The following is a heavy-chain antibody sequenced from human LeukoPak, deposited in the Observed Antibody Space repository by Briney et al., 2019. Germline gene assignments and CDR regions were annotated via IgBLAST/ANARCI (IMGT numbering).Heavy chain of an antibody. CDR3: ARGQSMYY. Sequence: GASVKVSCKASGYTFNNYFISWVRQAPGQGLERVGWISPHSHTTHYAEKLQGRVTMTTDTSTSTVYMELRSLRSDDTAVYFCARGQSMYYWGQGTPVTVSS. CDR1: GYTFNNYF. J-gene: IGHJ4*02. D-gene: IGHD2-8*01. V-gene: IGHV1-18*01. CDR2: ISPHSHTT.